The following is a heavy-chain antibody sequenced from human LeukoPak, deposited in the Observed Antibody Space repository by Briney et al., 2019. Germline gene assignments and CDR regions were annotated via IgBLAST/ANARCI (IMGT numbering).Heavy chain of an antibody. CDR3: ARDFTGESRYSGY. Sequence: GGCLRLSCAASGFTFSSYSMNWVRRAPGRGLEWVSSINPQGTSTWNADSVKGRFTISRDNAKNSLYLQMNSLSAEDTGVYYCARDFTGESRYSGYWGQGTLVTVSS. CDR2: INPQGTST. J-gene: IGHJ4*02. V-gene: IGHV3-21*06. D-gene: IGHD3-9*01. CDR1: GFTFSSYS.